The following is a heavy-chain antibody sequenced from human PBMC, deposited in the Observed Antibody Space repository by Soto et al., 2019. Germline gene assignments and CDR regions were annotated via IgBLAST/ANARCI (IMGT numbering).Heavy chain of an antibody. CDR1: GFTFSSYA. Sequence: EVQLLESGGGLVQPGGSLRLSCAASGFTFSSYAMSWVRQAPGKGLEWVPAISGSGGSTYYADSVKGRFTISRDNSKNTLYLQMNSLRAEDTAVYYCAKDKYQLLSPIDYWGQGTLVTVSS. CDR2: ISGSGGST. D-gene: IGHD2-2*01. V-gene: IGHV3-23*01. J-gene: IGHJ4*02. CDR3: AKDKYQLLSPIDY.